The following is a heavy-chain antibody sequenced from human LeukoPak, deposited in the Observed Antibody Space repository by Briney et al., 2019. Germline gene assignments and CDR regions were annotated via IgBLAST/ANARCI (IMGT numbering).Heavy chain of an antibody. Sequence: PSETLSLTCAVHGGSFSGYYWSWIRQPPGKGLEWIGEINHSGSTNYNPSLKSRVTISVDTSKNQFSLKLSSVTAADTAVYYCARDAILWFGESNWGQGTLVTVSS. V-gene: IGHV4-34*01. D-gene: IGHD3-10*01. CDR1: GGSFSGYY. CDR3: ARDAILWFGESN. J-gene: IGHJ4*02. CDR2: INHSGST.